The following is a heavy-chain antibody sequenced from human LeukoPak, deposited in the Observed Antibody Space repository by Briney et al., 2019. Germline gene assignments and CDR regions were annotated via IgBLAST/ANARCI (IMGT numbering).Heavy chain of an antibody. Sequence: GGSLRLSCAASGFTFDDYGMSWVRQAPGKGLEWVSGINWKGGSTGYADSVKGRFTISRDNAKNSLYLQMNSLRAEDTAVYYCARGTHYYDISGYDYWGQGTLVIVSS. CDR3: ARGTHYYDISGYDY. CDR2: INWKGGST. V-gene: IGHV3-20*04. CDR1: GFTFDDYG. J-gene: IGHJ4*02. D-gene: IGHD3-22*01.